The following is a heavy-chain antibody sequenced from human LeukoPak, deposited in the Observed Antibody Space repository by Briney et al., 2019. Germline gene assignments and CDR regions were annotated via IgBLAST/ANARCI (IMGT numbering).Heavy chain of an antibody. V-gene: IGHV4-34*01. CDR1: GCSFSGYY. Sequence: SETLSLTCAVYGCSFSGYYWSWIRQPPGKGLEWIGEINHSGSTNYNPSLKSRVTISVDTSKNQFSLKLSSVTAADTAVYYCARVTVDTAMVKEIFDYWGQGTLVTVSS. J-gene: IGHJ4*02. CDR3: ARVTVDTAMVKEIFDY. CDR2: INHSGST. D-gene: IGHD5-18*01.